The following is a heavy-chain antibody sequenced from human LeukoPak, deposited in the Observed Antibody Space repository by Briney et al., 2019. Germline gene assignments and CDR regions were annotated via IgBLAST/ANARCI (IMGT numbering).Heavy chain of an antibody. D-gene: IGHD4-17*01. CDR1: GFTFSRYA. CDR3: AKGNYGDYENHGYFDY. Sequence: GGSLRLSCAASGFTFSRYAMSWVRQAPGKGLEWVSAISGSGGSTYYADSVKDRFTISRDNSKNTLYLQVNSLRAEDTAVYYCAKGNYGDYENHGYFDYWGQGTLVTVSS. V-gene: IGHV3-23*01. CDR2: ISGSGGST. J-gene: IGHJ4*02.